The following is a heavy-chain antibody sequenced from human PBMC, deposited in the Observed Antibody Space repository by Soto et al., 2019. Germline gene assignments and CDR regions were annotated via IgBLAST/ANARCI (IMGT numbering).Heavy chain of an antibody. D-gene: IGHD6-13*01. Sequence: SVKVSCKASGGTFSSYAISWVRQAPGQGLEWMGGIIPIFGTANYAQKFQGRVTITADESTSTAYMELSSLRSEDTAVYYCARQGSSWYVKLGCYYGMDVWGQGTTVTVSS. CDR3: ARQGSSWYVKLGCYYGMDV. CDR2: IIPIFGTA. J-gene: IGHJ6*02. V-gene: IGHV1-69*13. CDR1: GGTFSSYA.